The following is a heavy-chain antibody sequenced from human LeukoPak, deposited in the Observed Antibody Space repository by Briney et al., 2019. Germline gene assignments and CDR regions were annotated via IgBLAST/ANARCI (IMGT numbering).Heavy chain of an antibody. CDR1: GFTVSSSF. CDR2: IYTGGST. CDR3: SRDPAMTSGYGMDV. V-gene: IGHV3-66*01. J-gene: IGHJ6*02. D-gene: IGHD4-11*01. Sequence: GESLRLSCAASGFTVSSSFMSWVRQAPGKGREWVSVIYTGGSTYYADSVKGRFTISRDDSKNMVYLQMNSLRAEDTAVYFCSRDPAMTSGYGMDVWGQGTTVTVSS.